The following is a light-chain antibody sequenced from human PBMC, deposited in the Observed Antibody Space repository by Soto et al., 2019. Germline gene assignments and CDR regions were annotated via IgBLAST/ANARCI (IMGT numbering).Light chain of an antibody. J-gene: IGKJ4*01. Sequence: EIVLTQSPGTLSLSPGERATLSCRASQSVGSNSLAWYQQRPGQAPRFLIYDASSRATGIPDRFSGSGSGTDFTLTISRLEPEDFAVYYCQQYGSTPLTFGGGTKEEIK. V-gene: IGKV3-20*01. CDR1: QSVGSNS. CDR3: QQYGSTPLT. CDR2: DAS.